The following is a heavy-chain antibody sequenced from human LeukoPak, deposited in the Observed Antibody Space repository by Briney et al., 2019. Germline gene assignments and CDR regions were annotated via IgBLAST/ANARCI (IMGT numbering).Heavy chain of an antibody. V-gene: IGHV1-18*01. Sequence: GASVKVSCTASGYTLRVYGITWVRQAPGQGLEWMGWISAYNGNTKYPQKLQGRVTITTDTSTSTAYMELRSLRSDDTAVYYCARGPIIDIVIVPAADDYYYMDVWGKGTTVTVSS. D-gene: IGHD2-2*01. J-gene: IGHJ6*03. CDR2: ISAYNGNT. CDR1: GYTLRVYG. CDR3: ARGPIIDIVIVPAADDYYYMDV.